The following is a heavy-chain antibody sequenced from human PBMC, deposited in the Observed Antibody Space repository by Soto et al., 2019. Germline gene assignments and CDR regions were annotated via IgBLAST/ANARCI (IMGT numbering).Heavy chain of an antibody. CDR3: AKSPRGEMATD. CDR2: INTYNGMT. Sequence: QVQLVQSGGEVKKPGASVTVSCKASGYTFINYHITWVRQAPGQGLEWMAWINTYNGMTDYAQRFQGRVTMTRDISTSTAYMALRNLGSDDTAVYFCAKSPRGEMATDWGQGTLVTVSS. D-gene: IGHD5-12*01. J-gene: IGHJ4*02. CDR1: GYTFINYH. V-gene: IGHV1-18*01.